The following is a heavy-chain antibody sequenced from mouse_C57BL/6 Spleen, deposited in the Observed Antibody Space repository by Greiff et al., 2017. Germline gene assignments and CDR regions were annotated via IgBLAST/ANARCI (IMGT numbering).Heavy chain of an antibody. CDR1: GFTFSSYG. CDR3: ARHVTTVVATWFAY. V-gene: IGHV5-6*01. D-gene: IGHD1-1*01. Sequence: EVQLQESGGDLVKPGGSLKLSCAASGFTFSSYGMSWVRQTPDKRLEWVATISSGGSYTYYPDSVKGRFTISRDNAKNTLYLQMSSLKSEDTAMYYCARHVTTVVATWFAYWGQGTLVTVSA. J-gene: IGHJ3*01. CDR2: ISSGGSYT.